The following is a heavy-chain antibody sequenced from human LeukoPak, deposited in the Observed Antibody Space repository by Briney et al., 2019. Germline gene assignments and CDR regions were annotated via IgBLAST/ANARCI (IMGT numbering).Heavy chain of an antibody. CDR1: GFTFSNHW. CDR2: IDTDGSST. V-gene: IGHV3-74*01. Sequence: PGGSLRLSCAASGFTFSNHWMYWVRQRPGEGLVWISDIDTDGSSTNYADSVKGRFTISRDNAKNTLYLQMNSLGAADTAVYYCVRALGDYWGQGDYWGQGTLVTVSS. D-gene: IGHD3-16*01. J-gene: IGHJ4*02. CDR3: VRALGDYWGQGDY.